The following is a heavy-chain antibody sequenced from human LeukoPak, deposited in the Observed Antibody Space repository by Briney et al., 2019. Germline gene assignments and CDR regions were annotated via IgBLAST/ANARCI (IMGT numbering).Heavy chain of an antibody. Sequence: NPGGSLRLSCAASGFTFSSYAMSWVRQAPGKGLEWVSAISGSGGSTYYADSVKGRFTISRDNSKNTLYPQMNSLRAEDTAVYYCAKNSLVVPAASYFDYWGQGTLVTVSS. CDR2: ISGSGGST. CDR3: AKNSLVVPAASYFDY. CDR1: GFTFSSYA. D-gene: IGHD2-2*01. J-gene: IGHJ4*02. V-gene: IGHV3-23*01.